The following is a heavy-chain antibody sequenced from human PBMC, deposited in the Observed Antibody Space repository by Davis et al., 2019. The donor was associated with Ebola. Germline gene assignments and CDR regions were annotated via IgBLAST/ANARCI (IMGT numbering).Heavy chain of an antibody. Sequence: GESLKISCAASGFTFSNYDMNWVRQAPGKGLEWVSNINAGSSRKSYADSVKGRFTISRDNAKNSLYLQMNSLGDEDTAVYYCARDRDIVGGGGYWGQGTLVTVSS. CDR3: ARDRDIVGGGGY. J-gene: IGHJ4*02. CDR2: INAGSSRK. D-gene: IGHD2-15*01. CDR1: GFTFSNYD. V-gene: IGHV3-48*02.